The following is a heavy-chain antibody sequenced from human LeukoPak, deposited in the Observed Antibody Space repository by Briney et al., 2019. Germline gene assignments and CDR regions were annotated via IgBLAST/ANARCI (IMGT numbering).Heavy chain of an antibody. CDR1: GFTFDDYG. V-gene: IGHV3-20*04. J-gene: IGHJ6*03. D-gene: IGHD6-19*01. Sequence: GGSLRLSCAASGFTFDDYGMSWVRQAPGKGLEWVSGINWNGGSTGYADSVKGRFTISRDNAKNSLYLQMNSLRAEDTALYYCARGKGSRGWYHPDYYYYMDVWGKGTTVTVSS. CDR3: ARGKGSRGWYHPDYYYYMDV. CDR2: INWNGGST.